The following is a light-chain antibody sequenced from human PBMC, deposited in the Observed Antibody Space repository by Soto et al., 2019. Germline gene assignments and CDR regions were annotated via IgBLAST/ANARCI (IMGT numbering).Light chain of an antibody. Sequence: EIVLTQSPATLSLSPGERATLSCRASQSVSSYLAWYQQKPGQAPRLLIYDASNRATGIPTRFSGSGSGTDFPLTASSLEPEDFAVYYCHQPSSWPHTFGQGTKVEIK. CDR1: QSVSSY. CDR2: DAS. J-gene: IGKJ1*01. V-gene: IGKV3-11*01. CDR3: HQPSSWPHT.